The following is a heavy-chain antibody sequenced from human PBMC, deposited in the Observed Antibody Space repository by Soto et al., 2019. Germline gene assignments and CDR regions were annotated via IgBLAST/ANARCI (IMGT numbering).Heavy chain of an antibody. CDR1: GFTLSSYW. D-gene: IGHD2-15*01. CDR3: ARGGCSGGSCYSWGAFDI. J-gene: IGHJ3*02. Sequence: EVQLVESGGGLVQTGGSLRLSCAASGFTLSSYWMHWVRQAPGKGLLWVSRINSDGSSTSYADSVKGRFTISRDNAKNTLYLQMNSLRAEDTAVYYCARGGCSGGSCYSWGAFDIWGQGTMVTVSS. CDR2: INSDGSST. V-gene: IGHV3-74*01.